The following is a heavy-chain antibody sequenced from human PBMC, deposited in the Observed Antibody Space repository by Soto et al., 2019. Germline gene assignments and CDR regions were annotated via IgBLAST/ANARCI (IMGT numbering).Heavy chain of an antibody. CDR2: ISGSGGST. CDR1: GFTFSSYA. CDR3: AKAWEETVTCDYYDYMDV. V-gene: IGHV3-23*01. D-gene: IGHD4-4*01. J-gene: IGHJ6*03. Sequence: EVQLLESGGGLVQPGGSLRLSCAASGFTFSSYAMSWVRQAPGQGLAWVSAISGSGGSTYYAGSVKGRFTISRDNSKNALYLQMNSLRAEDTAVYYCAKAWEETVTCDYYDYMDVWGKGTTVTVSS.